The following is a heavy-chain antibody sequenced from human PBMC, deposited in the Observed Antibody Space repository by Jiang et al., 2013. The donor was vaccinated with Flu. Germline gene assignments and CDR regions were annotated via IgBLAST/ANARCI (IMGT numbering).Heavy chain of an antibody. CDR1: GFTFSEYY. CDR2: ISGSSSDT. V-gene: IGHV3-11*03. D-gene: IGHD6-19*01. Sequence: VQLLESGGGLVKPGGSLRLSCAASGFTFSEYYMSWIRQAPGKGLEWISYISGSSSDTNYAGSVRGRFTISRDNAKSSLYLQMNSLRVEDTALYFCVRTAGRGILEEHWGQGALVTVSS. CDR3: VRTAGRGILEEH. J-gene: IGHJ4*02.